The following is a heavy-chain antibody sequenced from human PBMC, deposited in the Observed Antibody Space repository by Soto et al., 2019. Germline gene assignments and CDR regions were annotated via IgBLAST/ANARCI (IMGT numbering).Heavy chain of an antibody. CDR3: ASSPLVSSWFVGTFDY. CDR1: GDSVSSNSAA. CDR2: TYYRSKWYN. D-gene: IGHD6-13*01. V-gene: IGHV6-1*01. Sequence: SQTLSLTCAISGDSVSSNSAAWNWIRQSPSRGLEWLGRTYYRSKWYNDYAVSVKSRITINPDTSKNQFSLQLNSVTPEDTAVYYCASSPLVSSWFVGTFDYWGQGTLVTVSS. J-gene: IGHJ4*02.